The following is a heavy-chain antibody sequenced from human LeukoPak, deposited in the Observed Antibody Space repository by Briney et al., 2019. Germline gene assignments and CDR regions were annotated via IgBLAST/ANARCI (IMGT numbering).Heavy chain of an antibody. V-gene: IGHV3-23*01. CDR2: ISGSGGNT. J-gene: IGHJ4*02. D-gene: IGHD1-14*01. CDR1: GFTFSTYA. Sequence: GRSLRLSCAATGFTFSTYAMSWVRQAPGKGLEWVSGISGSGGNTYYADSVKGRFTISRDNSKNTLYLQMNSLRAEDTAVYYCAKDRGDAGNRNGFFYYWVQGTLVTVSS. CDR3: AKDRGDAGNRNGFFYY.